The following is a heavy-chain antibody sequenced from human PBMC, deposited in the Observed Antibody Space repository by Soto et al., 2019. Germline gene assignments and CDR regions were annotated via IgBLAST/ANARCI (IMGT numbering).Heavy chain of an antibody. Sequence: VQLVESGGGLVKPGGSLRLSCAASGFTFSSYSMNWVRQAPGKGLEWVSSISSSSSYIYYADSVKGRFTITRDNAKNSLYLQMNSLRAEDTAVYYCARDTVQGYYYYGTDVWGQGTTVTVSS. J-gene: IGHJ6*02. CDR1: GFTFSSYS. V-gene: IGHV3-21*01. CDR2: ISSSSSYI. CDR3: ARDTVQGYYYYGTDV. D-gene: IGHD4-17*01.